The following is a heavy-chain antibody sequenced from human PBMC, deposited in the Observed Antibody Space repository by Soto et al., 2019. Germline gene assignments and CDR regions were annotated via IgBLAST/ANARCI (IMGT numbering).Heavy chain of an antibody. V-gene: IGHV3-11*01. CDR1: GFTFSDYY. Sequence: GGSLRLSCAASGFTFSDYYMSWIRQAPGKGLEWVSYISSSGRTIYHTDSVRGRFTVSRDNAKDSLFLQMNSLRAEDTAVYFCASGYIYGKLDYWGQGARVTSPQ. J-gene: IGHJ4*02. CDR2: ISSSGRTI. D-gene: IGHD5-18*01. CDR3: ASGYIYGKLDY.